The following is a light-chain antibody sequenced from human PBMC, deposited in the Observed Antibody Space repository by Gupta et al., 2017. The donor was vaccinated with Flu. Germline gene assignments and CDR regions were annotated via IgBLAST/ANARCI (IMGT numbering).Light chain of an antibody. CDR2: GAF. CDR3: HQHGSSPWT. V-gene: IGKV3-20*01. CDR1: QNISSRY. J-gene: IGKJ1*01. Sequence: ESVLTQSPGTLSLSPGERGTLSCWASQNISSRYLAWYQQKVGQAPRLLMYGAFNRATGIPDRFSGSASGTDFTLTISRLEPEDYAVYYCHQHGSSPWTFGQGTKVEIK.